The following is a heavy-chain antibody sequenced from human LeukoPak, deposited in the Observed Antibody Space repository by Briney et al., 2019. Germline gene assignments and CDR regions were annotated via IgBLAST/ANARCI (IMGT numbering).Heavy chain of an antibody. CDR3: ARDSTYYTPNWFDP. J-gene: IGHJ5*02. Sequence: GGSLRLSCAASGFTFSDYYMSWIRQAPGKGLEWVSYISSSGSTIYYADSVKGRFTISRDNAKNSLYLQMNSLRADDTAVYYCARDSTYYTPNWFDPWGQGTLVTVSS. D-gene: IGHD3-10*01. CDR2: ISSSGSTI. V-gene: IGHV3-11*01. CDR1: GFTFSDYY.